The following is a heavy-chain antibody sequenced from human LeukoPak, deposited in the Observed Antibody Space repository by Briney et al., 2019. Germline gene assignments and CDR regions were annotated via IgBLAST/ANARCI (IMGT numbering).Heavy chain of an antibody. Sequence: ASVKVSCKASGYTFTSYGISWVRQAPGQGREGMGWISAYNGNTNYAQKLQGRVTMTTDTSTSTAYMELRSLRSDDTAVYYCARDQHCSGGSCYYGYYYYYGMDVWGKGTTVTVSS. CDR2: ISAYNGNT. V-gene: IGHV1-18*04. CDR1: GYTFTSYG. CDR3: ARDQHCSGGSCYYGYYYYYGMDV. D-gene: IGHD2-15*01. J-gene: IGHJ6*04.